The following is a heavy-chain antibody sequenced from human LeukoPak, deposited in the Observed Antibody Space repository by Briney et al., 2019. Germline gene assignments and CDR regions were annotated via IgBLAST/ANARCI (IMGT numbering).Heavy chain of an antibody. V-gene: IGHV3-9*01. D-gene: IGHD4-17*01. CDR3: AKGYGDYYNWFDP. Sequence: GGSLRLSCAASGFTFDDYAMHWLRQAPGKGLEGVSGISWNSGSIGYADSVKGRFTISRDNAKTSLYLQMNSLRAEDTALYYCAKGYGDYYNWFDPWGQGTLVTVSS. CDR2: ISWNSGSI. J-gene: IGHJ5*02. CDR1: GFTFDDYA.